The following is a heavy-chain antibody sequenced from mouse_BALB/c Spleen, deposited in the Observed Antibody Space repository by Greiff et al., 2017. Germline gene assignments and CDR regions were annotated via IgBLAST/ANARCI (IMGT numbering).Heavy chain of an antibody. CDR3: AREDGYYVNYAMDY. D-gene: IGHD2-3*01. J-gene: IGHJ4*01. Sequence: EVHLVESGGGLVKPGGSLKLSCAASGFAFSSYDMYWVRQTPGKRLEWVVYISSGGGSTYYPDTVKGRFTLSRDNAKNTLYLQMRSLKSEDTAMYYCAREDGYYVNYAMDYWGQGTSVTVSS. CDR2: ISSGGGST. CDR1: GFAFSSYD. V-gene: IGHV5-12-1*01.